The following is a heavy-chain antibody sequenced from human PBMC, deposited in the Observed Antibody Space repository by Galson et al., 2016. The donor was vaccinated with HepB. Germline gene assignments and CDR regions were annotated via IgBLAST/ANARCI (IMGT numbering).Heavy chain of an antibody. Sequence: SVKVSCKASGGSFSSYAVSWVRQAPGQGLEWMGGIIPIFGTANYAQKFQGRVTIIADESTNTAYMELSSLRSEDTAVYYCARVKGSYYDYWGQGTLVTVSS. V-gene: IGHV1-69*13. D-gene: IGHD1-26*01. CDR2: IIPIFGTA. CDR3: ARVKGSYYDY. CDR1: GGSFSSYA. J-gene: IGHJ4*02.